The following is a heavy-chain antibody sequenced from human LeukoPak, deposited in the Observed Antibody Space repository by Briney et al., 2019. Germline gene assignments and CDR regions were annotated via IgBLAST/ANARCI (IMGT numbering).Heavy chain of an antibody. CDR1: GFPFDDYG. D-gene: IGHD3-16*01. Sequence: GGPLRLSCAASGFPFDDYGMSWFRQAPGKGLEWVAHIKKDGSEKNYVDSVKGRFTISRDNTKNSVYLQMNSLRGEDTGVYYCAMDSYGPDDYWGQGTLVTVSS. CDR3: AMDSYGPDDY. CDR2: IKKDGSEK. V-gene: IGHV3-7*04. J-gene: IGHJ4*02.